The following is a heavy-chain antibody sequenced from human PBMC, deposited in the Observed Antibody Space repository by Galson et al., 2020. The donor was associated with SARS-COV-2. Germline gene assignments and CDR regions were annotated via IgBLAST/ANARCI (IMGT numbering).Heavy chain of an antibody. V-gene: IGHV3-9*01. CDR1: GFTFDAPA. Sequence: SLKISCAGSGFTFDAPAMHWIRQVPGKGLEWVSGLRSDGKIGYADSVRGRFTISRDNAKNFLYLQMNSLRVEDTALYYCTKDASPGSLGYWGQGTLVIVSS. J-gene: IGHJ4*02. CDR2: LRSDGKI. CDR3: TKDASPGSLGY.